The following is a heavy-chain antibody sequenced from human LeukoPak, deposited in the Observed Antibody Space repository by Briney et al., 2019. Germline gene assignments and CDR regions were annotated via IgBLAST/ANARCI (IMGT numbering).Heavy chain of an antibody. CDR1: GFIFSNAW. V-gene: IGHV3-15*01. CDR2: IQSKADGGTA. J-gene: IGHJ6*02. Sequence: GGSLRLSCAASGFIFSNAWMSWVRQAPGKGLEWVGRIQSKADGGTAGSAAPVKGRFTISRDDSKNTLYLEMNNLKTDDSAVYYCTTARSYYGMDVWGQGTTVTVSS. CDR3: TTARSYYGMDV.